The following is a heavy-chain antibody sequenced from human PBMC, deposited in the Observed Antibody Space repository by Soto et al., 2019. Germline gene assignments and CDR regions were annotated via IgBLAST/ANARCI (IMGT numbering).Heavy chain of an antibody. CDR1: VVFVSNYY. J-gene: IGHJ5*02. V-gene: IGHV4-59*02. D-gene: IGHD4-17*01. CDR2: ISYIEVT. Sequence: PSDTLYLTCSVSVVFVSNYYCTWIRQPPGKRLEWIGYISYIEVTNYNPALKSRVAMSIDTSKNQFSLKLSSVTAADTAVYYCARAFGSTTPSHLWGQGTLVTVSS. CDR3: ARAFGSTTPSHL.